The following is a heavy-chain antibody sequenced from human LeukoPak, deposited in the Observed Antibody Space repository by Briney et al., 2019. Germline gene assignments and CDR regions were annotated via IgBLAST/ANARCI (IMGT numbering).Heavy chain of an antibody. CDR3: AREVTGYKSGQKYSWFDP. CDR2: ISTTGSDI. CDR1: GFTFSNFG. J-gene: IGHJ5*02. Sequence: NPGGSLRLSCAASGFTFSNFGMSWVRQAPGKGLEWASSISTTGSDIYYADSVRGRFTISRDNAKNSLYLQMTSLRVEGTAVYYCAREVTGYKSGQKYSWFDPWGQGTLVTVSS. V-gene: IGHV3-21*06. D-gene: IGHD6-19*01.